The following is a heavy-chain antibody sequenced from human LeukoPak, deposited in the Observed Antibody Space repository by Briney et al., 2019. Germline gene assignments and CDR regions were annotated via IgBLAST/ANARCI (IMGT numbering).Heavy chain of an antibody. CDR1: GYTFNGYY. CDR3: ARADYYYYYMDV. V-gene: IGHV1-2*02. J-gene: IGHJ6*03. CDR2: INPNSGGS. Sequence: ASVKVSCKASGYTFNGYYMHWVRQAPGQGLEWMGWINPNSGGSNYAQKFQGRFAMARDTSISTAYMELSRLRSDDTAVYYCARADYYYYYMDVWGKGTTVTVSS.